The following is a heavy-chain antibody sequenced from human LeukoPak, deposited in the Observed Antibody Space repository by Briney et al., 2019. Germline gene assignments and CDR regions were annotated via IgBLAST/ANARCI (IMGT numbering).Heavy chain of an antibody. J-gene: IGHJ6*03. CDR3: ARVTATIPYYYMDV. CDR2: IYTSRST. V-gene: IGHV4-4*07. Sequence: PSETLSLTCTVSGRSISSYYWSWIRQPAGRGLEWIGRIYTSRSTNYNPSLKSRVTMSVDTSKNQFSLKLSSVTAADTAVYYCARVTATIPYYYMDVWGKGTTVTVSS. D-gene: IGHD1-26*01. CDR1: GRSISSYY.